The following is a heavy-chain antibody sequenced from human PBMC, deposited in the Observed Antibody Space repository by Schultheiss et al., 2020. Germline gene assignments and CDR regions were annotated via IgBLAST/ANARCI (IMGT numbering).Heavy chain of an antibody. J-gene: IGHJ6*02. Sequence: SETLSLTCTVSGGSISSGGYYWSWIRQHPGKGLEWIGYIYYSGSTYYNPSLKSRVTISVDTSKNQFSLKLSSVTAADTAVYYCARSPPTGVGPIYGMDVWGQGTTVTVSS. D-gene: IGHD1-26*01. CDR2: IYYSGST. CDR1: GGSISSGGYY. V-gene: IGHV4-31*03. CDR3: ARSPPTGVGPIYGMDV.